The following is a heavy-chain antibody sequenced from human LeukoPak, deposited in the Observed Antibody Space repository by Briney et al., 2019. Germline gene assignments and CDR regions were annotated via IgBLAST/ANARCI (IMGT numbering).Heavy chain of an antibody. D-gene: IGHD4-17*01. CDR1: GFTFSSYW. CDR3: ARGAVTRVEGGDC. Sequence: GGSLRLSCAASGFTFSSYWMHWVRQAPGKGLVWVSRINSDGSSTNYADSVKGLFTISRDNAKNTLYLQMNSLRAEDTALYYCARGAVTRVEGGDCWGQGTLVTVSS. J-gene: IGHJ4*02. CDR2: INSDGSST. V-gene: IGHV3-74*01.